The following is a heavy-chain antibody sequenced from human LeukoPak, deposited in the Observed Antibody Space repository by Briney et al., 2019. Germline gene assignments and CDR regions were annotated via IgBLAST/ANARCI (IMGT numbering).Heavy chain of an antibody. CDR3: AKDPAYYDFWSGYYPFDY. D-gene: IGHD3-3*01. J-gene: IGHJ4*02. Sequence: GGSLRLSCAASGLTFSSYAMSWVRQAPGKGLEWVSAISGSGGSTYYADSVKGRFTISRDNSKNTLYLQMNSLRAEDTAVYYCAKDPAYYDFWSGYYPFDYWGQGTLVTVSS. CDR1: GLTFSSYA. V-gene: IGHV3-23*01. CDR2: ISGSGGST.